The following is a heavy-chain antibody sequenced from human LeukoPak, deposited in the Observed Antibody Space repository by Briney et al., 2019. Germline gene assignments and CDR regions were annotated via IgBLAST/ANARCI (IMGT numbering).Heavy chain of an antibody. CDR1: GYSFTSYY. Sequence: GASVKVSCKASGYSFTSYYMHWVRQAPAQGLEWMGVINPSGGSTSYAQKFQGRVTMTRDMSTSTVYMELSSLRFEDTAVYYCARGRSHSGYWGQGTLVTVSS. CDR3: ARGRSHSGY. J-gene: IGHJ4*02. CDR2: INPSGGST. V-gene: IGHV1-46*01. D-gene: IGHD7-27*01.